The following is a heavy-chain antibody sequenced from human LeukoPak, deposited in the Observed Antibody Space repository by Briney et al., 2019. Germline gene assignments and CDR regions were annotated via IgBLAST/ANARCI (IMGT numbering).Heavy chain of an antibody. J-gene: IGHJ5*02. CDR1: GGTFSSYA. V-gene: IGHV1-69*01. CDR2: IIPIFGTA. D-gene: IGHD4-17*01. CDR3: ARANTVTHETDWFDP. Sequence: LVKVSCKASGGTFSSYAISWVRQAPGQGLEWMGGIIPIFGTANYAQKFQGRVTITADESTSTAYMELSSLGSEDTAVYYCARANTVTHETDWFDPWGQGTPVTVSS.